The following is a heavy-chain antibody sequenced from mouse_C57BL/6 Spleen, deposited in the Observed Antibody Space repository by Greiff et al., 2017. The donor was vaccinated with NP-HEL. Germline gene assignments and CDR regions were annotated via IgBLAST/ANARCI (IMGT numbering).Heavy chain of an antibody. CDR2: ISGGGGNT. CDR3: ARHGGYGFAY. CDR1: GFTFSSYT. V-gene: IGHV5-9*01. Sequence: DVKLVESGGGLVKPGGSLKLSCAASGFTFSSYTMSWVRQTPEKRLEWVATISGGGGNTYYPDSVKGRFTISRDNAKNTLYLQMSSLRSEDTALYYCARHGGYGFAYWGQGTLVTVSA. J-gene: IGHJ3*01. D-gene: IGHD2-2*01.